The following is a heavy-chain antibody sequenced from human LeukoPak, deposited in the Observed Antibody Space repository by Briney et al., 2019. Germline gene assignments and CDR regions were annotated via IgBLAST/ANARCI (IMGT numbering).Heavy chain of an antibody. CDR2: MYYSGST. CDR1: GGSMSSAGYY. V-gene: IGHV4-31*03. D-gene: IGHD3-10*01. CDR3: ARDAEYYYGSGSYSSGIDV. J-gene: IGHJ6*02. Sequence: SQTLSLTCTVSGGSMSSAGYYWSWIRQHPGKGLEWIGYMYYSGSTYYNPSLKSRASISADTSKNQFSLKLSSVTAADTAVYFCARDAEYYYGSGSYSSGIDVWGQGTTVTVSS.